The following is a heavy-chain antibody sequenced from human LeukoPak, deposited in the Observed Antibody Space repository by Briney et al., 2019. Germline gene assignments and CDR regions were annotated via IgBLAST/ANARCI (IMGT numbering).Heavy chain of an antibody. D-gene: IGHD1-1*01. J-gene: IGHJ4*02. V-gene: IGHV3-23*01. Sequence: GGSLRLSCAASGFTFSSYAMSWVRQAPGKGLEWVSAISGSGGSTYYADSAKGRFTLSRDDSRNTVYLQLNNLRVEDTAIYYCAKANWVSNADAVWWGQGTQVTVSS. CDR2: ISGSGGST. CDR1: GFTFSSYA. CDR3: AKANWVSNADAVW.